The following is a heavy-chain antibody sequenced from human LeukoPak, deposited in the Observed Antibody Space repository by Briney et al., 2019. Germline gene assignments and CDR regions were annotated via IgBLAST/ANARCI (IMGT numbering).Heavy chain of an antibody. V-gene: IGHV1-8*01. Sequence: GATVKVSCKASGYTFNSYDINWVRQATGQGLEWMGWMNPNNGKTGYAQKFQGRVTISRDSSTNTAYMELNSLTSEDTAVFYCARGQWDSYGSWYFDYWGQGTLVTVSS. CDR3: ARGQWDSYGSWYFDY. J-gene: IGHJ4*02. D-gene: IGHD5-18*01. CDR2: MNPNNGKT. CDR1: GYTFNSYD.